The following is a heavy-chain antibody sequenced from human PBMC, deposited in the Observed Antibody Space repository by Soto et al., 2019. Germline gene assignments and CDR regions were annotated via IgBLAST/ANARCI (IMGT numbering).Heavy chain of an antibody. V-gene: IGHV3-74*01. CDR3: GRQAALWEKVDF. CDR2: IETDGITQ. J-gene: IGHJ1*01. D-gene: IGHD3-10*01. CDR1: GFTFAKYW. Sequence: GGSLRLSCVVSGFTFAKYWMHWVRQAPGKGLVWVARIETDGITQTYADSVEGRFTISRDNAKNTLYLHMNSLRAEDTAVYYCGRQAALWEKVDFRGHGTPVTVSS.